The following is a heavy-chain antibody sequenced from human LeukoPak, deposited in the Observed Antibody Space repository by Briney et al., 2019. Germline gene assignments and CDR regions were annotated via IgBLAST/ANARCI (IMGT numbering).Heavy chain of an antibody. CDR2: IYSSGST. J-gene: IGHJ4*02. Sequence: SETLSLTCTVSGGSISRSSYYWGWIRQPPGKGLEGIGSIYSSGSTYYNPSLKSRVTISVDTSKNQFSLNLSSVTAADTAVYYCARDDRGWYYFDCWGQGTLVTVSS. CDR3: ARDDRGWYYFDC. V-gene: IGHV4-39*07. CDR1: GGSISRSSYY. D-gene: IGHD6-19*01.